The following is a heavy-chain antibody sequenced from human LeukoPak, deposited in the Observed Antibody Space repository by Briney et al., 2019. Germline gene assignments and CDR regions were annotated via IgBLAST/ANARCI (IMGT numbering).Heavy chain of an antibody. D-gene: IGHD4-23*01. CDR1: GGSISSYY. J-gene: IGHJ4*02. CDR2: IYTSGST. Sequence: SETLSLTCTVSGGSISSYYWSWIRQPAGKGLEWIGRIYTSGSTNYNPSLKSRVTMSVDTSKNQFSLKLSSVTAADTAVYYCASTTWVTWPFDYWGQGTLVTVSS. V-gene: IGHV4-4*07. CDR3: ASTTWVTWPFDY.